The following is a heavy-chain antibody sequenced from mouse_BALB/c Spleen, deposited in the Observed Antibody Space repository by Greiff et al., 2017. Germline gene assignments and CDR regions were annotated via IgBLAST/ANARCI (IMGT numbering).Heavy chain of an antibody. CDR2: IWGDGST. V-gene: IGHV2-6-7*01. CDR1: GFSLTGYS. Sequence: VMLVESGPGLVAPSQSLSITCTVSGFSLTGYSVNWVRQPPGKGLEWLGMIWGDGSTDYNSALKFRLSISKDNSKSQVFLKMNSLQTDDTARYYCARALYYYSSSWNWYFDVWGAGTTVTVSS. J-gene: IGHJ1*01. D-gene: IGHD1-1*01. CDR3: ARALYYYSSSWNWYFDV.